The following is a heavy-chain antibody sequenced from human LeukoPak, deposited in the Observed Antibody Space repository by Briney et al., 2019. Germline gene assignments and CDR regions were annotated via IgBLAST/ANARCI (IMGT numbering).Heavy chain of an antibody. CDR1: GGSFSDYY. Sequence: SETLSLTCAVYGGSFSDYYWSWIRQPPGKGLEWIGEINHSGSTNYNPSLKSRVTISVDTSKNQFSLKLSSVTAADTAVYYCARGYNWFDPWGQGTLVTVSS. J-gene: IGHJ5*02. CDR3: ARGYNWFDP. CDR2: INHSGST. V-gene: IGHV4-34*01.